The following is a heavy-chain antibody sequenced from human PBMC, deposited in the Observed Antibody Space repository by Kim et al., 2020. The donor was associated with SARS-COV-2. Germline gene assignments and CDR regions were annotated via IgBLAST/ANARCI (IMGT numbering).Heavy chain of an antibody. CDR3: ARDRGPGWFDP. CDR2: IGTAGDT. V-gene: IGHV3-13*01. D-gene: IGHD3-10*01. J-gene: IGHJ5*02. Sequence: GGSLRLSCAASGFTFSSYDMHWVRQATGKGLEWVSAIGTAGDTYYPGSVKGRFTISRENAKNSLYLQMNSLRAGDTAVYYCARDRGPGWFDPWGQGTQVTVSS. CDR1: GFTFSSYD.